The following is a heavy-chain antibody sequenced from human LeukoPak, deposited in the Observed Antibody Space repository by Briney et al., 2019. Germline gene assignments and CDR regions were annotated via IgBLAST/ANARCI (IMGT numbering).Heavy chain of an antibody. CDR1: GFTFSSYW. Sequence: GGSLRLSCAAPGFTFSSYWMSWVRQAPGKGLERVANIKQDGSEKYYVDSVKGRFTISRDNAKNSLYLQMNSLGAEDTAVYYCARDNEHYDFWSGYYNPESDYYYVYVWGKGTTVTVSS. CDR2: IKQDGSEK. D-gene: IGHD3-3*01. V-gene: IGHV3-7*01. CDR3: ARDNEHYDFWSGYYNPESDYYYVYV. J-gene: IGHJ6*03.